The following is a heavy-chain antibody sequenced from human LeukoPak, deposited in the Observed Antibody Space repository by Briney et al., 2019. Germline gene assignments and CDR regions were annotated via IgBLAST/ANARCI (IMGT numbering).Heavy chain of an antibody. CDR1: GGSISSYY. J-gene: IGHJ6*03. CDR2: IYYSGST. D-gene: IGHD6-13*01. CDR3: ARSYSSSWYITQYYYYMDV. V-gene: IGHV4-59*01. Sequence: PSETLSLTCTVSGGSISSYYWSWIRQPPGKGLEWIGYIYYSGSTNYNPFLKSRVTISVDTSKNQFSLKLSSVTAADTAVYYCARSYSSSWYITQYYYYMDVWGKGTTVTVSS.